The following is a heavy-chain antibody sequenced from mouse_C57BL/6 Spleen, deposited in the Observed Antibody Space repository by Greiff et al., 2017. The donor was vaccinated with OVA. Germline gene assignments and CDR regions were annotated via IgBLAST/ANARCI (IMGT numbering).Heavy chain of an antibody. J-gene: IGHJ2*01. D-gene: IGHD1-2*01. CDR3: TTRLLPYYFGY. Sequence: VQLQQSGAELVRPGASVKLSCTASGFNIKDDYMHWVKQRPEQGLEWIGWIDPENGDTEYASKFQGKATITADKSSNTAYLQLSSLTSEDTAVYYCTTRLLPYYFGYWGQGTTLTVSS. CDR2: IDPENGDT. CDR1: GFNIKDDY. V-gene: IGHV14-4*01.